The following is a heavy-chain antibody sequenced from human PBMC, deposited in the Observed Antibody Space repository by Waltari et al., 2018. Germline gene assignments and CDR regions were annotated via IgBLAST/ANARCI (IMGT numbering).Heavy chain of an antibody. CDR1: GFTVTNNW. V-gene: IGHV3-7*03. CDR2: IKQDGSEK. D-gene: IGHD3-10*01. CDR3: SRNREDSGTFYRAYDV. J-gene: IGHJ3*01. Sequence: EVRLVESGGGVVQPGGSLRLSCVASGFTVTNNWMSWVRQAPGKGLEWVASIKQDGSEKMFVDSVKGRFTISRDNAENSLYLQMNSLRAEDTAVYYCSRNREDSGTFYRAYDVWGQGTLVTVAT.